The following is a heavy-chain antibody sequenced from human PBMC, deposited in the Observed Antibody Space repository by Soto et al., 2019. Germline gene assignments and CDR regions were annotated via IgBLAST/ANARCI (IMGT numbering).Heavy chain of an antibody. Sequence: QPAGSLRLSCAASGFTLSGYAMDWVRQAPGKGLEYVSGISSNGVGTYYANSVQGRFTISRDNSKNTVYLQMGSLRPEDMAVYYCARRARPDFYYMDVWGKGTTVTVSS. D-gene: IGHD6-6*01. J-gene: IGHJ6*03. CDR2: ISSNGVGT. CDR1: GFTLSGYA. CDR3: ARRARPDFYYMDV. V-gene: IGHV3-64*01.